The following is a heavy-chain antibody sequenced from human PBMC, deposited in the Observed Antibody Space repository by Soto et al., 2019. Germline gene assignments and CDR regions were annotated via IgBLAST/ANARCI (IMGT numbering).Heavy chain of an antibody. J-gene: IGHJ6*02. CDR1: GGSISSSGYY. CDR2: IYYSGST. CDR3: ARQGFTYYYGSGRSHNPDYYGMDV. V-gene: IGHV4-39*01. D-gene: IGHD3-10*01. Sequence: SETLSLTCTVSGGSISSSGYYWGWIRQPPGKGLEWIGSIYYSGSTYYNPSLKSRVTISVDTSKNQFSLKLSSVTAADTAVYYCARQGFTYYYGSGRSHNPDYYGMDVWVQGTTVS.